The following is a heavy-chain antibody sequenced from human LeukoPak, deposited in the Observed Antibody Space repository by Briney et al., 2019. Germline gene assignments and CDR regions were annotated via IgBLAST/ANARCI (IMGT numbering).Heavy chain of an antibody. Sequence: GGSLRLSCAASGFTFNNFAMSWVRQAPGKGLEWVSAISGSGGSTYYADSVKGRFTISRDNSKNTLYLQMNSLRAEDTAVYYCAKDLTYYYDSSGYYTFDYWGQGTLVTVSS. D-gene: IGHD3-22*01. CDR1: GFTFNNFA. V-gene: IGHV3-23*01. CDR2: ISGSGGST. CDR3: AKDLTYYYDSSGYYTFDY. J-gene: IGHJ4*02.